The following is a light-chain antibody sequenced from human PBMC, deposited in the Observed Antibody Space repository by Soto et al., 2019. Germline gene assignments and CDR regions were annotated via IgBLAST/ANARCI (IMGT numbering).Light chain of an antibody. CDR3: SSYTSSSTLV. J-gene: IGLJ1*01. CDR2: DVS. Sequence: QSVLTQPASVSGSPGQSITISCTGTSSDVGGYNYVSWYQHHPGKAPKLMIYDVSNRPSGFSNRLSGSKSGNTASLTISGLQAEDEADYYCSSYTSSSTLVFGTGTKVTVL. V-gene: IGLV2-14*03. CDR1: SSDVGGYNY.